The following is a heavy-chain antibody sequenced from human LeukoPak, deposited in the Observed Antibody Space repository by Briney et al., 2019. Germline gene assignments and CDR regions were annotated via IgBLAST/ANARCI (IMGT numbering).Heavy chain of an antibody. V-gene: IGHV4-59*08. CDR2: IDYSGST. CDR1: GGSIRSYY. J-gene: IGHJ4*02. CDR3: ARAPNYGGKPFDY. D-gene: IGHD4-23*01. Sequence: KPSETLSLTCTVSGGSIRSYYWSWIRQTPGKGLEWIGYIDYSGSTNYNPSLKSRVTISVDTSKNQFSLKLSSVTAADTAVYYCARAPNYGGKPFDYWGQGTLDTVSS.